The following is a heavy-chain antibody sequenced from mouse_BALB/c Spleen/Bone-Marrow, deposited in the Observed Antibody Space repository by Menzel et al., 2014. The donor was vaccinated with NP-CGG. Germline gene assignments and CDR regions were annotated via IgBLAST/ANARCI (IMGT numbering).Heavy chain of an antibody. J-gene: IGHJ2*01. CDR1: GYTFSSYW. Sequence: QVQLQQPGAELMKPGASVKISCKATGYTFSSYWIEWVKQRPGHGLEWIGEILPGSGSTNYNEKFKGKATFTADTSSNTAYMQLSSLTSEDSAVYCCARSTGTWDYWGQGPTLTVSS. CDR2: ILPGSGST. CDR3: ARSTGTWDY. V-gene: IGHV1-9*01. D-gene: IGHD4-1*02.